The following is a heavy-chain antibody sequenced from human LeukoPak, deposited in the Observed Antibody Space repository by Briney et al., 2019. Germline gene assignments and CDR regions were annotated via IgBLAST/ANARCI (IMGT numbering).Heavy chain of an antibody. CDR1: GGSISGYY. V-gene: IGHV4-59*01. CDR3: ARVPLYSGTYYFDY. J-gene: IGHJ4*02. CDR2: TYYSGST. D-gene: IGHD1-26*01. Sequence: SETLSLTCTVSGGSISGYYWSWIRQPPGKGLEWIGYTYYSGSTNYNPSLKSRVTISVDASKNQFSLKLSSVTAADTAVYYCARVPLYSGTYYFDYWGQGTLVTVSS.